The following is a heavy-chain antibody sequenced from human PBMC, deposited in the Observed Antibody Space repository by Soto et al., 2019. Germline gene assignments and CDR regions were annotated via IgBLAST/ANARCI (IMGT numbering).Heavy chain of an antibody. Sequence: PGGSLRLSCVASGFTVSSKYMTWVRLIPGKGLEWVSVVYGGGSTSYADSVKGRFTISRDNSKNTVFLQMNSLRAEDTAVYYCARGPPITTTYLDYWGQGTLVTVSS. CDR2: VYGGGST. J-gene: IGHJ4*02. CDR3: ARGPPITTTYLDY. D-gene: IGHD1-1*01. V-gene: IGHV3-66*01. CDR1: GFTVSSKY.